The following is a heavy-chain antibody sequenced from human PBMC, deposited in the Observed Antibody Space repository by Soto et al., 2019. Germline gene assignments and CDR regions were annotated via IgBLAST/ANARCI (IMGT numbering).Heavy chain of an antibody. CDR3: AREEGYCGGGSCFRSAFDL. Sequence: GGSLRLSCAASGFAVSRNYMSWVLQAPGRGLEWVSVIYDSGNTYYIDSVKGRFTISRDNSKNTVYLQMNSLRAEDTAVYYCAREEGYCGGGSCFRSAFDLWGQGTVVTVSS. D-gene: IGHD2-15*01. CDR1: GFAVSRNY. CDR2: IYDSGNT. J-gene: IGHJ3*01. V-gene: IGHV3-66*01.